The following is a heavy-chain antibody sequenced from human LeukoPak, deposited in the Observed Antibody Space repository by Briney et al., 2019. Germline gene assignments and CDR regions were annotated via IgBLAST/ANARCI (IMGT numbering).Heavy chain of an antibody. CDR1: GYNLPSYT. Sequence: ASVKVSCKASGYNLPSYTMHWVRQAPGQRLEWMGWINTDNGNTKYSQKFQGRVTITRDTSANTAYMELSSLTSEDTAVYYCARQAAAGPKFDCWGQGTLVTVSS. CDR3: ARQAAAGPKFDC. CDR2: INTDNGNT. D-gene: IGHD6-13*01. V-gene: IGHV1-3*04. J-gene: IGHJ4*02.